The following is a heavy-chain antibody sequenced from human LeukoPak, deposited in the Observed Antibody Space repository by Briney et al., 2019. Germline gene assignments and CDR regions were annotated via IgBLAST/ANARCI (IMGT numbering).Heavy chain of an antibody. J-gene: IGHJ3*02. CDR2: ISYDGSSK. CDR1: GFTFSTYA. CDR3: ARARSSYGYGDAFDI. Sequence: GGSLRLSCAASGFTFSTYAMHWFRKAPGKGLEWVAVISYDGSSKYYADSVKGRFTISRDNSKNTLYLQMNSLRAEDTAVYYCARARSSYGYGDAFDIWGQGTMVTVSS. V-gene: IGHV3-30*04. D-gene: IGHD5-18*01.